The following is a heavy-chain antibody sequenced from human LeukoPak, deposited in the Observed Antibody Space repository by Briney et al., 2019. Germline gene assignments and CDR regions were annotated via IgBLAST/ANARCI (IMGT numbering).Heavy chain of an antibody. CDR3: TRGIAARY. Sequence: ASVKVSCKASGYTFTGHYMHWVRQAPGQGLEWMEWINPNSGGTNYAQKFQGRVTMTRDTSISTAYMELSRLRSDDRAVYYCTRGIAARYWGQGTLVTVSS. D-gene: IGHD6-13*01. J-gene: IGHJ4*02. CDR1: GYTFTGHY. CDR2: INPNSGGT. V-gene: IGHV1-2*02.